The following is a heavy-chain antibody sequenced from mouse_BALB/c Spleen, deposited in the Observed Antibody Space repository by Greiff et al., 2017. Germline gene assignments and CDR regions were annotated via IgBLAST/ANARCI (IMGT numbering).Heavy chain of an antibody. D-gene: IGHD2-14*01. J-gene: IGHJ4*01. CDR1: GYSITSDYA. CDR2: ISYSGST. CDR3: ASKENYRYDGETIGAMDY. Sequence: EVKLMESGPGLVKPSQSLSLTCTVTGYSITSDYAWNWIRQFPGNKLEWMGYISYSGSTSYNPSLKSRISITRDTSKNQFFLQLNSVTTEDTATYYCASKENYRYDGETIGAMDYWGQGTSVTVSS. V-gene: IGHV3-2*02.